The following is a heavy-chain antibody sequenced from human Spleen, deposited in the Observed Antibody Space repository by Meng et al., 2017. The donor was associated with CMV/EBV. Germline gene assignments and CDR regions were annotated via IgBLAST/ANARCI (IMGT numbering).Heavy chain of an antibody. V-gene: IGHV3-66*02. D-gene: IGHD1-7*01. CDR2: IYSGGST. CDR1: GFTVSSNY. CDR3: ARSITGNTGY. Sequence: GESLKISCAASGFTVSSNYMSWVRQAPGKGLEWVSVIYSGGSTYHADSVKGRFTISRDNPKNTLYLQMNSLRAEDTAVYYCARSITGNTGYWGQGTLVTVPQ. J-gene: IGHJ4*02.